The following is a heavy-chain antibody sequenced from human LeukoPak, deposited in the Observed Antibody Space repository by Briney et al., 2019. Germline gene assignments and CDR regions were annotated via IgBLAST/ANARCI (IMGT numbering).Heavy chain of an antibody. J-gene: IGHJ4*02. CDR3: SRVGSSGWPNYFDS. CDR1: GVTVSSVD. V-gene: IGHV3-13*04. D-gene: IGHD6-19*01. CDR2: IGTSGDT. Sequence: SPCGVTVSSVDMDWGRIVKGKGLEWVSVIGTSGDTYYAGSVKGRFTISRENAKNSLYLQMNSLTAGDTAVYFCSRVGSSGWPNYFDSWGQGTLVSVSS.